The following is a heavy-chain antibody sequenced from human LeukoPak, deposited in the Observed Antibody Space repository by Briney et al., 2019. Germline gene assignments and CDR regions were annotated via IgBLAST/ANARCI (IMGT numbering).Heavy chain of an antibody. CDR2: ISGSGGSK. CDR1: GFTFSSYA. CDR3: AKSSYGGGWYYDDY. V-gene: IGHV3-23*01. D-gene: IGHD2-21*02. Sequence: GGSLRLSCAASGFTFSSYAMSWVRQAPGKGLEWVSAISGSGGSKYYADSVKGRFTISRDNSKNTLYLQMNSLRAEDTAVYYCAKSSYGGGWYYDDYWGQGTLVTVSS. J-gene: IGHJ4*02.